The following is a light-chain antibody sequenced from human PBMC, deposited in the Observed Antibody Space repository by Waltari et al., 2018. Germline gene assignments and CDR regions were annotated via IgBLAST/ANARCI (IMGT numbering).Light chain of an antibody. V-gene: IGLV4-69*01. CDR2: VDSDGSH. J-gene: IGLJ2*01. Sequence: QPVLTQSPSASASLGASVKVTCTLSSVYSTYAIAWHQQQPEKGPRYLMKVDSDGSHSKGDGIPDRFSGSTSGAERYLTISNLQSEDEADYYCQTWSSGSVVFGGGTRVTVL. CDR3: QTWSSGSVV. CDR1: SVYSTYA.